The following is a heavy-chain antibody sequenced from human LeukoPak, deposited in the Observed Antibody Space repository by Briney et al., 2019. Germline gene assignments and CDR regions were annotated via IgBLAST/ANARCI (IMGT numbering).Heavy chain of an antibody. CDR2: IRYDGSNK. D-gene: IGHD2-21*02. CDR3: AKDRSSGGDNY. J-gene: IGHJ4*02. CDR1: GFTFSSYG. V-gene: IGHV3-30*02. Sequence: PGGSLRLSCAASGFTFSSYGMHWVRQAPGKGLEWVAFIRYDGSNKYYADSVKGRFTISRDNSKNTLYLQMNSLRAEDTAVYYCAKDRSSGGDNYWGQGTLVTVSS.